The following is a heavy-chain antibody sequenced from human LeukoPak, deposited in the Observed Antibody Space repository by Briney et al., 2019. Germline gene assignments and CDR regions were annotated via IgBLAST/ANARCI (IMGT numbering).Heavy chain of an antibody. CDR2: IRRNLYGGTT. J-gene: IGHJ4*02. V-gene: IGHV3-49*04. Sequence: PGRSLRLSCTASGFTFRDSAMSWVRQAPGKGLEWVGFIRRNLYGGTTEYAASVKGRFTISRDDSNSIAYLQMDSLKAEDTAVYYCTREYCSGVTCYRTLDYWGQGTLVTVSS. CDR1: GFTFRDSA. D-gene: IGHD2-15*01. CDR3: TREYCSGVTCYRTLDY.